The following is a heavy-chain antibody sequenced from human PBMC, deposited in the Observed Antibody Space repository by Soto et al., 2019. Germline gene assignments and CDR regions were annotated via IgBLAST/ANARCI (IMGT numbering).Heavy chain of an antibody. V-gene: IGHV1-69*13. CDR2: IIPIFGTA. J-gene: IGHJ4*02. D-gene: IGHD3-10*01. Sequence: SVKVSCKASGGTFSSYAISWVRQAPGQGLEWMGGIIPIFGTANYAQKSQGRVTITADESTSTAYMELSSLRSEDTAVYYCARDMVGVKTFDYWGQGTLVTVSS. CDR1: GGTFSSYA. CDR3: ARDMVGVKTFDY.